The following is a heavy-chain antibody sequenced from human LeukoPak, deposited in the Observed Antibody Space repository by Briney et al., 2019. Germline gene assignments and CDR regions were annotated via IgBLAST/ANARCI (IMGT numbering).Heavy chain of an antibody. CDR2: IYYSGST. CDR3: ARIPVVVPPAPFDYYYYGMDV. D-gene: IGHD2-2*01. CDR1: GGSLSSYY. V-gene: IGHV4-59*01. Sequence: SETLSLTCTVSGGSLSSYYWSWIRQPPGKGLEWIGYIYYSGSTNYNPSLKSRVTISVDTSKNQFSLKLSSVTAADTAVYYCARIPVVVPPAPFDYYYYGMDVWGQGTTVTVSS. J-gene: IGHJ6*02.